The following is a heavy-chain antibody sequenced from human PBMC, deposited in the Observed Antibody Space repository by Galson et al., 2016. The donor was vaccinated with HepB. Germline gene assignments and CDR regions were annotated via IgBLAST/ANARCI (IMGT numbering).Heavy chain of an antibody. CDR3: ARTYDRSGGYYYGLDV. D-gene: IGHD3-10*01. CDR1: GFNFDNYA. J-gene: IGHJ6*02. Sequence: SLRLSCAASGFNFDNYATTWVRQAPGKGLEWVGFIRSTTYGGTTGNAASVKGRFTISRDESRSIAYLQMNSLKIEDTGVYYCARTYDRSGGYYYGLDVWGQGTTVTVSS. CDR2: IRSTTYGGTT. V-gene: IGHV3-49*04.